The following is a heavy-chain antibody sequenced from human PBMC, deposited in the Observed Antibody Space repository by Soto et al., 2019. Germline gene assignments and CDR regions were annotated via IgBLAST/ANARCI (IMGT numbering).Heavy chain of an antibody. J-gene: IGHJ4*02. D-gene: IGHD5-12*01. V-gene: IGHV4-34*01. CDR2: IKDGGLT. CDR1: GGSLSGYY. CDR3: ARGQEGVVATH. Sequence: QVQLQQWSAGLLKPSETLSLTCVVYGGSLSGYYWSWIRQPPGKGLEWIGEIKDGGLTNYSPSLKSRATISADTPKNQFSLKLHSVTAADRAVYYCARGQEGVVATHWDQGTLVTVSS.